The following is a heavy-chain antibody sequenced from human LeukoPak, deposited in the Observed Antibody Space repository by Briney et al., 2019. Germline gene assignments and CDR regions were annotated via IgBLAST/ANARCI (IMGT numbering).Heavy chain of an antibody. CDR3: ARDSTYYYDSGSSGPHYFDN. V-gene: IGHV3-30*01. Sequence: PGKSLRLSCAASGFTFSNYAMHWVRQAPGKGLEGVSLISSGGTYEYYADSVKGRFTISRDNSKNTLYVQLNSLRAEDTAVYYCARDSTYYYDSGSSGPHYFDNWGQGTLVTVSS. CDR2: ISSGGTYE. CDR1: GFTFSNYA. D-gene: IGHD3-10*01. J-gene: IGHJ4*02.